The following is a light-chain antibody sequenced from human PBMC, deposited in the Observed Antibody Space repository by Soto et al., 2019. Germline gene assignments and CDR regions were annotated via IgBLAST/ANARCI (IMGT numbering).Light chain of an antibody. V-gene: IGKV3-20*01. J-gene: IGKJ2*01. Sequence: EIVLTQSPGTLSLSPGERATLSYRASQSVSSSYLAWYQQKPGQAPRLLIYGASSRATGIPDRFSGRGSGTDFTLTISRLEPEDFAVYYCQQYGSSPPYTFGQGTKLEIK. CDR3: QQYGSSPPYT. CDR1: QSVSSSY. CDR2: GAS.